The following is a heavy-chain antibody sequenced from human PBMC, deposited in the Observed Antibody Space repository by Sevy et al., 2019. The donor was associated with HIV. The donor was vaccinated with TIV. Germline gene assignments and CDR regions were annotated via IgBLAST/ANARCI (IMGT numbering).Heavy chain of an antibody. Sequence: GGSLRLSCEASGFTFNTYAMNWVRQAPGKGPEWVSGISNGGERTDYTDSVKGRVTISRDNFKNTLFLQLNSLRADDTAVYYCAKSLYDSTGYYPVLDYWGQGTPVTVSS. V-gene: IGHV3-23*01. J-gene: IGHJ4*02. CDR1: GFTFNTYA. CDR3: AKSLYDSTGYYPVLDY. D-gene: IGHD3-22*01. CDR2: ISNGGERT.